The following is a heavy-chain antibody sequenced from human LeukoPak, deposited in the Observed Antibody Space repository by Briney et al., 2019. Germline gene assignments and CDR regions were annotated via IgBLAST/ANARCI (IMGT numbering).Heavy chain of an antibody. Sequence: RGSLRLSCAASGFTFSSYWMSWVRQAPGKGLEWVANIKQDGSEKYYVDSVKGRFTFSRDNAKNSLYLQMNSLRAEDTAVYYCARLDYGDYVSYWGQGTLVTVSS. CDR1: GFTFSSYW. J-gene: IGHJ4*02. CDR3: ARLDYGDYVSY. D-gene: IGHD4-17*01. V-gene: IGHV3-7*01. CDR2: IKQDGSEK.